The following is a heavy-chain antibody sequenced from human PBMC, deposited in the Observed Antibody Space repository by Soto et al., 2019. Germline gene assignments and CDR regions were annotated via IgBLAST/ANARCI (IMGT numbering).Heavy chain of an antibody. Sequence: QVQLQESGPGLVKPSQTLSLTCSVSGASTVSHYHWTWIRQPPGKGTEWMGYIFNSGTTFYNPSLTSRLSISMDTSGNHFSLELRSVTAADTAVYYCALALGPTTGLDYWGQGTLVTVSS. J-gene: IGHJ4*02. CDR2: IFNSGTT. V-gene: IGHV4-31*02. D-gene: IGHD1-26*01. CDR3: ALALGPTTGLDY. CDR1: GASTVSHYH.